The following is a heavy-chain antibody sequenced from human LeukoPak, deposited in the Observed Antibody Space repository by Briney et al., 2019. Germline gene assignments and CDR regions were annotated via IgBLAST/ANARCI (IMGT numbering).Heavy chain of an antibody. CDR2: IIPIFGTA. J-gene: IGHJ5*02. D-gene: IGHD5-24*01. V-gene: IGHV1-69*05. CDR3: ARDPGDGYNSGSWFDP. Sequence: SVKVSCKASGGTSRSYAINWVRQAPGQGLEWMGRIIPIFGTANYAQKFQGRVTITTDESTSTAYMELSSLRSEDTAVYYCARDPGDGYNSGSWFDPWGQGTLVTVSS. CDR1: GGTSRSYA.